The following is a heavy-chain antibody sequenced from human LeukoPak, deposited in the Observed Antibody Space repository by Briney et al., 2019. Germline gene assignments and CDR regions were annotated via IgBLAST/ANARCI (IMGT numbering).Heavy chain of an antibody. CDR3: AKEQYYYDSSGYYPLLDY. Sequence: GGSLRLSCAASGFTFSSYGMHWVRQAPGKGLEWVAVIWYDGSNKYYADSVKGRFTISRDNSKNTLYLQMNSLRAEDTAVYYCAKEQYYYDSSGYYPLLDYWGQGTLVTLSS. CDR2: IWYDGSNK. J-gene: IGHJ4*02. D-gene: IGHD3-22*01. CDR1: GFTFSSYG. V-gene: IGHV3-33*06.